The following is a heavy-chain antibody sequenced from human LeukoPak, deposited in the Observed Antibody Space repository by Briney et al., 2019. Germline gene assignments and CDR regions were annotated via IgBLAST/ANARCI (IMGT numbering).Heavy chain of an antibody. CDR2: IYASGGT. J-gene: IGHJ4*02. D-gene: IGHD1-26*01. Sequence: GGSLRLSCAASGFTVSSNYMSWVRQAPGKGLEWVSVIYASGGTFYTDSVKGRFSISRDTSKNTLDLQMNGLRPDDTAVYYCAAKGEGYTGIYVFAQWGQGTLVTVSS. CDR1: GFTVSSNY. V-gene: IGHV3-66*01. CDR3: AAKGEGYTGIYVFAQ.